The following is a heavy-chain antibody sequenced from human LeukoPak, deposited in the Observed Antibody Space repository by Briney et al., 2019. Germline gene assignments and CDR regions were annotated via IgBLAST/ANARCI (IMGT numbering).Heavy chain of an antibody. V-gene: IGHV4-59*08. CDR3: ARGYGDYGP. D-gene: IGHD4-17*01. CDR1: GGSISIYY. J-gene: IGHJ5*02. Sequence: KASETLSLTCTVSGGSISIYYWTWIRQPPGKGLEWIGYIHYSGTTNYNPSLKSRVTISVDTSKNQFSLKLRSVTAAVTAVYYCARGYGDYGPWGQGTLVTVSS. CDR2: IHYSGTT.